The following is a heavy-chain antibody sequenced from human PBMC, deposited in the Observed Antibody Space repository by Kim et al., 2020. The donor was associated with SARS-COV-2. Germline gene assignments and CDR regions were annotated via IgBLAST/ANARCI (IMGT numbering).Heavy chain of an antibody. CDR3: ARLADYDILTGYFDY. J-gene: IGHJ4*02. Sequence: PPLKSLVTISVDTSKNQLSLKLSSVTDADTAVYYCARLADYDILTGYFDYWGQGTLVTVSS. D-gene: IGHD3-9*01. V-gene: IGHV4-39*01.